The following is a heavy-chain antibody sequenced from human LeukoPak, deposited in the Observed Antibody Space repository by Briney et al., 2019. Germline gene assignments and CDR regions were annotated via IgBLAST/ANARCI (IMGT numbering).Heavy chain of an antibody. J-gene: IGHJ2*01. D-gene: IGHD2-21*02. V-gene: IGHV4-59*08. CDR1: GGSISSYY. CDR3: ARQIVVVTPHLFDL. Sequence: SETLSLTCTVSGGSISSYYWSWIRQPPGKGLEWIVYIYYSGSTNYNPSLKSRVTISVDTSKNQFSLKLSSVTAADTAVYYCARQIVVVTPHLFDLWGRGTLVTVSS. CDR2: IYYSGST.